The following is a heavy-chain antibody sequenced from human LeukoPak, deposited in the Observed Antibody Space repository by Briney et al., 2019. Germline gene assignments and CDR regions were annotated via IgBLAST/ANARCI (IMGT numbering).Heavy chain of an antibody. CDR3: ARGRWWELFYYFDY. CDR1: GYTFTSYD. J-gene: IGHJ4*02. D-gene: IGHD1-26*01. CDR2: VNPNSGNT. Sequence: ASVKVSCKASGYTFTSYDINWVRQATGQGLEWMGWVNPNSGNTGYAQKFQGRVTMTRNTSISTAYMELSSLRSEDTAVHYCARGRWWELFYYFDYWGQGTLVTVSS. V-gene: IGHV1-8*01.